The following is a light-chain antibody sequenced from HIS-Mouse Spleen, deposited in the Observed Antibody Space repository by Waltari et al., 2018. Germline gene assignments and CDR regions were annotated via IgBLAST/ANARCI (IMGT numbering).Light chain of an antibody. V-gene: IGLV3-25*03. J-gene: IGLJ1*01. CDR2: KDS. CDR3: QSADSSGTYV. Sequence: SYELTQPPSVSVSPGQTARITCSGDALPKQYAYWYQQKPGQAPVLVMYKDSERPPAIPERFSGSSSGTTVTLTISGVQAEDEADYYCQSADSSGTYVFGTGTKVTVL. CDR1: ALPKQY.